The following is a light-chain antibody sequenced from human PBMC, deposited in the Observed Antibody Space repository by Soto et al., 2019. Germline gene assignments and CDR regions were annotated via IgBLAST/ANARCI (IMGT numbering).Light chain of an antibody. CDR2: GAS. CDR3: QVYGRSPLMYA. Sequence: EVVLTQSPGTQSLSPGERATLSCRASQGVTSNYLAWYQQKPGRAPSLLIYGASIRAAGVPDRFSGSGSGTDFTLTITRLEPEDFAVYYCQVYGRSPLMYAFGQGTKLGVK. V-gene: IGKV3-20*01. CDR1: QGVTSNY. J-gene: IGKJ2*01.